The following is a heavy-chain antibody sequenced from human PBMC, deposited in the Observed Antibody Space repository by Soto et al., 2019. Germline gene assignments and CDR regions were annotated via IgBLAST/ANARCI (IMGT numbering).Heavy chain of an antibody. CDR2: IYSGGST. CDR1: GFTVSSNY. CDR3: ARGHSDYDRMDV. D-gene: IGHD1-26*01. V-gene: IGHV3-66*01. Sequence: GGSLRLSCAASGFTVSSNYMSWVRQAPGKGLEWVSVIYSGGSTYYADSVKGRFTISRDNSKNTLYLQMNSLRAEDTAVYYCARGHSDYDRMDVWGQGTPVTVSS. J-gene: IGHJ6*02.